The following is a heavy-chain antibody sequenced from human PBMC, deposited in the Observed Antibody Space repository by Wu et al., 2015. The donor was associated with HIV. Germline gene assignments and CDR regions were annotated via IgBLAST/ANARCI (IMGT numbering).Heavy chain of an antibody. D-gene: IGHD2-21*02. CDR1: GYTFTNYD. CDR2: MNPNSGNT. CDR3: ARGKVYCGGDCPNWFDP. Sequence: QVQLVQSGAEVKKPGASVKVSCKASGYTFTNYDINWVRLATGQGLEWMGWMNPNSGNTGYSQKFQGRVTMTRNTSISTAYMELSSLRSEDTAMYYCARGKVYCGGDCPNWFDPWGQGTL. V-gene: IGHV1-8*01. J-gene: IGHJ5*02.